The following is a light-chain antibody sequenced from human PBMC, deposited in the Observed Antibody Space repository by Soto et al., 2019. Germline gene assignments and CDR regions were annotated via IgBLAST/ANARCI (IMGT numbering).Light chain of an antibody. Sequence: DIQMTQSPASLSASVGDRVTITCRASQSIGTYLNWYQQISGRAPKVLIYSASTLQGGVPSRFSGSGSGTDFTLTINSLQPEDFATYYCQQTYRTDITFGGGTKVE. CDR1: QSIGTY. V-gene: IGKV1-39*01. CDR3: QQTYRTDIT. CDR2: SAS. J-gene: IGKJ4*01.